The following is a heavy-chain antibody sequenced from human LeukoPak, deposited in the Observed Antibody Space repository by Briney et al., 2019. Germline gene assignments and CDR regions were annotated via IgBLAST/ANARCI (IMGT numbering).Heavy chain of an antibody. J-gene: IGHJ6*02. D-gene: IGHD3/OR15-3a*01. CDR2: IYYSGST. Sequence: KPSETPSPTCTVSGGAISRSTYYWGWDRQPPRKGLEWVGRIYYSGSTYYNPSLKSRVTISVDTSKNQFSLKLSSVTAADTAVYYCARDAGTSYYYYYGMDVWGQGTTVTVSS. CDR1: GGAISRSTYY. CDR3: ARDAGTSYYYYYGMDV. V-gene: IGHV4-39*02.